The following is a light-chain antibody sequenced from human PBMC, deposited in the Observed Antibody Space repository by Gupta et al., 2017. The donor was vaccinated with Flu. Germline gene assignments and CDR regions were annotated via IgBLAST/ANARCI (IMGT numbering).Light chain of an antibody. CDR2: KES. CDR1: ESIGGW. J-gene: IGKJ1*01. V-gene: IGKV1-5*03. CDR3: QQEYSFPWT. Sequence: DIQMTQSPSTLSASVGDRVTITCRASESIGGWSAWYQEKPGKAPKLLIYKESDVENGVPSRFSGSGSGTEFALSISSLQPDDFATYYCQQEYSFPWTFGQGTKVEVK.